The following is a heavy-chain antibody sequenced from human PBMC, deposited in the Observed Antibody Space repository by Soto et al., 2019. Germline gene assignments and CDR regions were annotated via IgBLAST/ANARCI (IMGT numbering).Heavy chain of an antibody. J-gene: IGHJ4*02. CDR2: ISGSGGST. CDR3: AKDLVYSSSSGASFLVYYFDY. V-gene: IGHV3-23*01. D-gene: IGHD6-6*01. Sequence: PGGSLRLSCAASGFTFSSYAMSLIRQAPGKGLEWVSAISGSGGSTYYADSVKGRFTISRDNSKNTLYLQMNSLRAEDTAVYYCAKDLVYSSSSGASFLVYYFDYWGQGTLVTVS. CDR1: GFTFSSYA.